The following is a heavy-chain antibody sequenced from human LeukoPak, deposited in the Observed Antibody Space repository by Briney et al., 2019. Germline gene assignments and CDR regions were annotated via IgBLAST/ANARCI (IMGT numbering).Heavy chain of an antibody. CDR1: GYTFTSYY. V-gene: IGHV1-46*03. CDR2: INPSGGST. J-gene: IGHJ4*02. D-gene: IGHD3-22*01. Sequence: ASVKVSCKASGYTFTSYYMHWVRQAPGQGLEWMGIINPSGGSTSYAQKFQGRVTMTRDTSTSTVYMELSSLRSEDTAVYYCARAYYYDSRGYYFRYYFDHWGQGTLVTVSS. CDR3: ARAYYYDSRGYYFRYYFDH.